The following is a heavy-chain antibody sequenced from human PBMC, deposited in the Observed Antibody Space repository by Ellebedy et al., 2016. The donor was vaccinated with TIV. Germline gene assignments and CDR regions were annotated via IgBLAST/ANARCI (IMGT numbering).Heavy chain of an antibody. J-gene: IGHJ6*02. V-gene: IGHV3-64D*06. Sequence: GESLKISCSASGFTFSHYAMYWVRQAPGKGLEYVSAISSNAARTYYAASVKGRFTISRDDSKNTLYLQMSSLRAEDTAVYYCVKDRGALYYYGMDVWGQGTTVTVSS. CDR1: GFTFSHYA. CDR2: ISSNAART. D-gene: IGHD3-10*01. CDR3: VKDRGALYYYGMDV.